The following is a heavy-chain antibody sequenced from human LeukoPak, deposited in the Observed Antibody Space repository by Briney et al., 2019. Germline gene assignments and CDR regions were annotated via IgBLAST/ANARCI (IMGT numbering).Heavy chain of an antibody. Sequence: TGGSLRLSCAASGFTFSSYWMSWVRQAPGKGLEWVANIKQDGSDKYYVDSVKGRFTISRDNAKNSLYLQMNSLRAEDTAVYYCVAQGGYNPEAYWGQGTLVTVSS. V-gene: IGHV3-7*01. CDR3: VAQGGYNPEAY. D-gene: IGHD5-24*01. CDR2: IKQDGSDK. J-gene: IGHJ4*02. CDR1: GFTFSSYW.